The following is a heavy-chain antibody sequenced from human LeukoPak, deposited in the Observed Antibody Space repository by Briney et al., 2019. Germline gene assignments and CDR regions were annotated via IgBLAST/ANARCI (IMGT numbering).Heavy chain of an antibody. Sequence: GGSLRLSCAASGFTFSSYGMSWVRQAPGKGLEWVSAISGSGGSTYYADSVKGRFTISRDNSKNTLYLQMNSLRAEDTAVYYCAKGETTVSPYYYYYYMDVWGKGTTVTISS. V-gene: IGHV3-23*01. J-gene: IGHJ6*03. CDR2: ISGSGGST. CDR1: GFTFSSYG. CDR3: AKGETTVSPYYYYYYMDV. D-gene: IGHD4-17*01.